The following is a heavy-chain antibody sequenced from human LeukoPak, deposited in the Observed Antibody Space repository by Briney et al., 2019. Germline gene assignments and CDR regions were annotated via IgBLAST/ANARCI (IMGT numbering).Heavy chain of an antibody. V-gene: IGHV3-15*07. CDR2: IKSRTYGGTA. CDR3: TTEGYGDAFDI. D-gene: IGHD2-15*01. CDR1: GLRFRSYA. Sequence: PGGSLRLSCVASGLRFRSYAMNWVRQAPGKGLEWVGRIKSRTYGGTADYAAPVKGRFTISRDDSKNTLYLQMKSLKTEDTAMYYCTTEGYGDAFDIWGLGTMVTVSS. J-gene: IGHJ3*02.